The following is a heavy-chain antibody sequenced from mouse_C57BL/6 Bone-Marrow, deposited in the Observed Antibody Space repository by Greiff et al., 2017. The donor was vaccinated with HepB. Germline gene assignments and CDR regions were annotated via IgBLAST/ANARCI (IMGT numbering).Heavy chain of an antibody. CDR2: ISSGSSTI. CDR1: GFTFSDYG. CDR3: ARRSNYEGWFAY. V-gene: IGHV5-17*01. J-gene: IGHJ3*01. Sequence: EVKLMESGGGLVKPGGSLKLSCAASGFTFSDYGMHWVRQAPEKGLEWVAYISSGSSTIYYADTVKGRFTISRDNAKNTLFLQMTSLRSEDTAMYYCARRSNYEGWFAYWGQGTLVTVSA. D-gene: IGHD2-5*01.